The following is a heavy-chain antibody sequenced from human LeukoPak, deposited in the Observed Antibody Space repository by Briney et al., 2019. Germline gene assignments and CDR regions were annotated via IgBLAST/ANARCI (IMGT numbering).Heavy chain of an antibody. D-gene: IGHD6-19*01. V-gene: IGHV3-30*02. CDR3: AKGGARIAVAGKGIDY. Sequence: GGSPRLSCAASGFTFSSYGMHWVRQAPGKGLEWVAFIRYDGSNKYYADSVKGRFTISRDNSKSTLYLQMNSLRAEDTAVYYCAKGGARIAVAGKGIDYWGQGTLVTVSS. CDR1: GFTFSSYG. CDR2: IRYDGSNK. J-gene: IGHJ4*02.